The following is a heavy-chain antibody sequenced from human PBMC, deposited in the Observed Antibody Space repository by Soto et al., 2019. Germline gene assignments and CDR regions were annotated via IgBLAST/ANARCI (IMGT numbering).Heavy chain of an antibody. Sequence: PGESLKISCKASGYSITSDWIGWVRQIPGKRLEWMGIIYPRDSDTRYSPSFEGQVTISADKTTNTAYLQWSSLKASDTAIYYCVRHHIVDTPRGWFDPWGQGTLVTVSS. D-gene: IGHD5-12*01. CDR3: VRHHIVDTPRGWFDP. V-gene: IGHV5-51*01. J-gene: IGHJ5*02. CDR2: IYPRDSDT. CDR1: GYSITSDW.